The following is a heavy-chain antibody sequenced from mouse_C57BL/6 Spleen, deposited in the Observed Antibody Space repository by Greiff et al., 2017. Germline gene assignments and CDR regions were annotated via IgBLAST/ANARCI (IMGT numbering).Heavy chain of an antibody. CDR3: ARDYGDWYFDV. Sequence: QVQLQQSGPELVKPGASVKISCKASGYSFTSYYIHWVKQRPGQGLEWIGWIYPGSGNTKYNEKFKGKATLTADTSSSTAYMQLSSLTSEDSAVXYCARDYGDWYFDVWGTGTTVTVSS. CDR1: GYSFTSYY. J-gene: IGHJ1*03. V-gene: IGHV1-66*01. D-gene: IGHD1-1*01. CDR2: IYPGSGNT.